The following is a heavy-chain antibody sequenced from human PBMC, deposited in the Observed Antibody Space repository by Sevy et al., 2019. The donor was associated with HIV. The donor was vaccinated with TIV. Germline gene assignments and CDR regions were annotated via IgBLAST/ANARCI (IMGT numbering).Heavy chain of an antibody. CDR1: GFTFSSYV. CDR2: ISGSGGSGDKT. J-gene: IGHJ4*02. V-gene: IGHV3-23*01. D-gene: IGHD3-22*01. CDR3: ARKYDSSGYFDY. Sequence: GGSLRLSCAASGFTFSSYVMNWVRQAPGKGLEWVSGISGSGGSGDKTNYADSVKGRFTISRDDSKNSLYLQLNSRRAEDTAIYYCARKYDSSGYFDYWGQGTLVTVSS.